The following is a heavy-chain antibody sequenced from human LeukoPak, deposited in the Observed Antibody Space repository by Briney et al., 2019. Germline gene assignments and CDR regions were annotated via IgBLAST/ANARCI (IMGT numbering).Heavy chain of an antibody. Sequence: GGSLRLSCEVSGFAFSSYVMSWVRQAPGNGLEWVSAIDSNGVTTNYADSVKSRLTITRDNSKNTLYLQLSSLRVEDTAVYYCAKGDDFLADYRYRFDYWGQGTLVTVSS. CDR1: GFAFSSYV. CDR3: AKGDDFLADYRYRFDY. J-gene: IGHJ4*02. V-gene: IGHV3-23*01. D-gene: IGHD3-9*01. CDR2: IDSNGVTT.